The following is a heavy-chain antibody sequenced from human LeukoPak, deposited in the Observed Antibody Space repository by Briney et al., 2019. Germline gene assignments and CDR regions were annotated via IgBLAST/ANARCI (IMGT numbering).Heavy chain of an antibody. CDR1: GDSVSSNSAA. V-gene: IGHV6-1*01. CDR2: TYYRSKWYN. J-gene: IGHJ1*01. Sequence: SQTLSLTCAISGDSVSSNSAAWNWIRQSPSRGLEWLGRTYYRSKWYNDYAASVKSRISINPDTSKNQFSLQLNSVTPEDTAVYYCARTSKDGDYSVFHHWGQGTLVTGSS. CDR3: ARTSKDGDYSVFHH. D-gene: IGHD4-17*01.